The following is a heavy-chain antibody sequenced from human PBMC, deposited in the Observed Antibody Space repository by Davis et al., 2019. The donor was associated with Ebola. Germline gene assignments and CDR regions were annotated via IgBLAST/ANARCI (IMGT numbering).Heavy chain of an antibody. J-gene: IGHJ4*02. CDR2: INTNTGNP. D-gene: IGHD1-26*01. CDR1: GYTFTTYT. Sequence: ASVKVSCKASGYTFTTYTMNWVRQAPGQGLEWMGWINTNTGNPTYAQGFTGRFVFSLDTSVSTAYLQVTSLKAEDTAVYYCARDCYSGSYCYWGQGTLVTVSS. CDR3: ARDCYSGSYCY. V-gene: IGHV7-4-1*02.